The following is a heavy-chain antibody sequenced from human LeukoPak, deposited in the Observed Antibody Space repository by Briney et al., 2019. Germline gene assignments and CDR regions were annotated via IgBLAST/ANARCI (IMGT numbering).Heavy chain of an antibody. D-gene: IGHD3-10*01. Sequence: GGSLRHSCAASGFTFSSYEMNWVRQAPGKGLEWVSYISSSGSTIYYADSVKGRFTISRDNAKNSLYLQMNSLRAEDTAVYYCARDLFGSGSFYGFWGQGTLVTVSS. V-gene: IGHV3-48*03. CDR2: ISSSGSTI. CDR3: ARDLFGSGSFYGF. J-gene: IGHJ4*02. CDR1: GFTFSSYE.